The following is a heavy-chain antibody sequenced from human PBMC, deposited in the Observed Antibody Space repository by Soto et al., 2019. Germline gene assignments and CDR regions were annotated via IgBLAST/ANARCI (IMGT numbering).Heavy chain of an antibody. CDR3: ATVLNFWSGYRPYYGMDV. CDR1: GYTLTELS. J-gene: IGHJ6*02. V-gene: IGHV1-24*01. D-gene: IGHD3-3*01. Sequence: GASVKVSCKVSGYTLTELSMHWVRQAPGKGLEWMGGFDPEDGETIYAQKFQGRVTMTEDTSTDTAYMELSSLRSEDTAVYYCATVLNFWSGYRPYYGMDVWRQGTTVTVSS. CDR2: FDPEDGET.